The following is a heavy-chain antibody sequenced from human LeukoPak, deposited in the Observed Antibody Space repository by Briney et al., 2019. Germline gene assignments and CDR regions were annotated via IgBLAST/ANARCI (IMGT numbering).Heavy chain of an antibody. CDR3: VKDLLQWYKFDS. V-gene: IGHV3-30*02. J-gene: IGHJ4*02. Sequence: GGSLRLSCAASEFTFNNNGMHWVRQAPGKGLEWVAFIRYDGKNQYYADSVKGRFTVSRDNSKKTVSLQMHSLRREDTAVYYCVKDLLQWYKFDSWGQGTLVIVSS. D-gene: IGHD4-23*01. CDR1: EFTFNNNG. CDR2: IRYDGKNQ.